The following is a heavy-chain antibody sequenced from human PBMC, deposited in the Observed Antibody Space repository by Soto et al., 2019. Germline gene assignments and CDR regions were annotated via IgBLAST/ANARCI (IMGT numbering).Heavy chain of an antibody. V-gene: IGHV3-21*01. J-gene: IGHJ6*02. Sequence: PGGSLRLSGAASGFTFSTYTINWVRQAPGKGLEWVASISSSSMDIFYADSVKARFTISRDNAKSSVDLQMNSLRVGDTAIYYCARGSWGGDGIDVLGQGTTVPVSS. CDR1: GFTFSTYT. D-gene: IGHD3-16*01. CDR2: ISSSSMDI. CDR3: ARGSWGGDGIDV.